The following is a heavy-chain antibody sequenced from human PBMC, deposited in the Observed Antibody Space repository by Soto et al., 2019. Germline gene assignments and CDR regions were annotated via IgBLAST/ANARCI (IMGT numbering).Heavy chain of an antibody. D-gene: IGHD3-10*01. Sequence: SETLSLTCTVSDGSITTYYWSWIRQPPGKGLEWIGYIYYSGITTYNPSLKSRVTISVDMSKNQFSLKLSSVTAADTAVYYCARVPYGSGENWFDSWGQGTLVTXSS. V-gene: IGHV4-59*01. CDR1: DGSITTYY. CDR2: IYYSGIT. J-gene: IGHJ5*01. CDR3: ARVPYGSGENWFDS.